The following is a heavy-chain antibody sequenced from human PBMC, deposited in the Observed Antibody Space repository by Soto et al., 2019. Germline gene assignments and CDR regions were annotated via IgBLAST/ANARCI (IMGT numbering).Heavy chain of an antibody. CDR2: MNPNSGNT. D-gene: IGHD5-18*01. CDR3: ARGARIQLWLGRGYCDL. CDR1: GYTFTSYD. Sequence: QVQLVQSGAEVKKPGASVKVSCKASGYTFTSYDINWVRQATGQGLEWMGWMNPNSGNTGYAQKYQGRVTMTRNTSISTDYMELSSLRSEDTAVYYCARGARIQLWLGRGYCDLWGRGPLVTVSS. V-gene: IGHV1-8*01. J-gene: IGHJ2*01.